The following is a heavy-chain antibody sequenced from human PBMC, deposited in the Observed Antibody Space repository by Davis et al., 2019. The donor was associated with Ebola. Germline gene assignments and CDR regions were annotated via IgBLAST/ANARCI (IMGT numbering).Heavy chain of an antibody. CDR1: GFIFNSYA. CDR2: IICSSSNT. J-gene: IGHJ3*02. Sequence: GESLKISCAASGFIFNSYAMSWVRQAPGKGLEWVSPIICSSSNTYYADSVKGRFTISRDNSKNTVYLQMHSLRVEDTDIYYCAKDNYAVTIMVGAFDIWGQGTVVTVSS. CDR3: AKDNYAVTIMVGAFDI. V-gene: IGHV3-23*01. D-gene: IGHD4-17*01.